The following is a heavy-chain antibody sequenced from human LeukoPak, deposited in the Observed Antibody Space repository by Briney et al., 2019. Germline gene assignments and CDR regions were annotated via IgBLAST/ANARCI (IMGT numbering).Heavy chain of an antibody. CDR1: GFTVNNNY. J-gene: IGHJ4*02. D-gene: IGHD2-21*02. CDR2: IYSGDST. CDR3: AREVATGFSCFDY. V-gene: IGHV3-53*01. Sequence: GGSLRLSCAASGFTVNNNYMNWVRQAPGKGLEWVSLIYSGDSTYYADSVKGRFIITRDNSKNTLYLQMNSLRAEDTAVYYCAREVATGFSCFDYWGQGTLVTVSS.